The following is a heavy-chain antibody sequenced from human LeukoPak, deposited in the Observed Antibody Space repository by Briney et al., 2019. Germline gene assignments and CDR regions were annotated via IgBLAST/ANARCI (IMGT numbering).Heavy chain of an antibody. J-gene: IGHJ4*02. Sequence: SETLSLTCAVYGGSFSGYYWSWIRQPPGKGLEWIGEINHSGSTYYNPSLKSRVTISVDTSKNQFSLKLSSVTAADTAVYYCARDESSGWFGLYWGQGTLVTVSS. V-gene: IGHV4-34*01. CDR1: GGSFSGYY. CDR2: INHSGST. D-gene: IGHD6-19*01. CDR3: ARDESSGWFGLY.